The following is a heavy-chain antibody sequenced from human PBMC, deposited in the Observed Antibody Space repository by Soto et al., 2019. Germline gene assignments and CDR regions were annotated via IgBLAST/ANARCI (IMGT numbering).Heavy chain of an antibody. Sequence: AETLAITCAVSGVSIHNSHSFWAWIRQPPVKVLEFIGSVYYTGGATYNPSLKSRVTISVDPSKNQLSLRVNSVTAADTAVYYCGRLVECATRRTDFDSWGQGTLVT. CDR1: GVSIHNSHSF. J-gene: IGHJ5*01. V-gene: IGHV4-39*01. CDR2: VYYTGGA. CDR3: GRLVECATRRTDFDS.